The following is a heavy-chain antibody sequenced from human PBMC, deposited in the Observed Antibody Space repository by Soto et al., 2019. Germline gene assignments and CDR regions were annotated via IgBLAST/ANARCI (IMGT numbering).Heavy chain of an antibody. D-gene: IGHD2-15*01. V-gene: IGHV5-51*01. CDR2: IYPGDSDT. Sequence: GESLRISCKGSGYSFTSYWIGWVRQMPGKGLEWMGIIYPGDSDTRYSPSFQGQVTISADKSISTAYLQWSSLKASDTAMYYCARLVSAAATSSNYYYYGMDVWGQGTTVTVSS. J-gene: IGHJ6*02. CDR3: ARLVSAAATSSNYYYYGMDV. CDR1: GYSFTSYW.